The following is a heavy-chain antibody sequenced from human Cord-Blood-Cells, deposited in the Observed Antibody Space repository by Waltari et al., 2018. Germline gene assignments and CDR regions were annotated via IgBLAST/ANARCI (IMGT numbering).Heavy chain of an antibody. D-gene: IGHD4-17*01. V-gene: IGHV3-23*01. CDR1: GLTFSSYD. CDR2: ISGSGGST. J-gene: IGHJ4*02. CDR3: AKDLGYGGNSDY. Sequence: EVQLLESGGGLVQPGGSLRLSCAASGLTFSSYDMSWVRQAPGKGLEWVSAISGSGGSTYYADSVKGRFTISRDNSKNTLYLQMNSLRAEDTAVYYCAKDLGYGGNSDYWGQGTLVTVSS.